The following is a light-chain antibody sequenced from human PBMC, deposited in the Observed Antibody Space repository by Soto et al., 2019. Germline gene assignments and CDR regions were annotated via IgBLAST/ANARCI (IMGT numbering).Light chain of an antibody. J-gene: IGLJ1*01. Sequence: QSALTQPASVSGSPGQSITISCSDVGSFLLVSWYQQRPGKAPQLIIYEGNKRPSGISNRFSGFKSDNTASLTVSGLQADDEADYYCCSYAGSDTFYVFGSGTKVTVL. V-gene: IGLV2-23*01. CDR1: DVGSFLL. CDR2: EGN. CDR3: CSYAGSDTFYV.